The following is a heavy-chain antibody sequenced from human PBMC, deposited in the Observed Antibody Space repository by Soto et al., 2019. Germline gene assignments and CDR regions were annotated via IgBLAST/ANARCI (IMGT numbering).Heavy chain of an antibody. CDR1: GFKFSSYG. CDR2: ISYDGRKI. Sequence: PGGSLRLSCAASGFKFSSYGMHWVRQGPGKGLEWVGLISYDGRKITYGDSVKGRFTMSRDDSKNTLFLQMNSLKPEDTGIYYCAKARALTWFDLWGQGTLVTVSS. CDR3: AKARALTWFDL. V-gene: IGHV3-30*18. J-gene: IGHJ5*02.